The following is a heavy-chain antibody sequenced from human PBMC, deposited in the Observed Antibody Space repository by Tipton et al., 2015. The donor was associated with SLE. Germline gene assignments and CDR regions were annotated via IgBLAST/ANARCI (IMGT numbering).Heavy chain of an antibody. V-gene: IGHV4-39*07. D-gene: IGHD2-8*02. CDR2: IYYSGST. J-gene: IGHJ6*02. Sequence: TLSLTCTVSGGSISSSSYYWGWIRQPPGKGLEWIGSIYYSGSTYYNPSLKSRVTISVDTSKNQFSLKLSSVTAADTAVYYCARGSTGYYYYGMDVWGQGTTLNVSS. CDR3: ARGSTGYYYYGMDV. CDR1: GGSISSSSYY.